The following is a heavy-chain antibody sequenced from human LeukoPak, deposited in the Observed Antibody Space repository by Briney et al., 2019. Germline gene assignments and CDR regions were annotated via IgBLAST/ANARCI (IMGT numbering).Heavy chain of an antibody. CDR3: ARVWGCSGGSCYSPHLNWFDP. CDR1: GYTFTSYG. V-gene: IGHV1-18*01. CDR2: ISAYNGNT. Sequence: GASVKVSCKASGYTFTSYGISWVRQAPGQGLEWMGWISAYNGNTNYAQKLQGRVTMTTDTSTSTAYMELRSPRSDDTAVYYCARVWGCSGGSCYSPHLNWFDPWGQGTLVTVSS. J-gene: IGHJ5*02. D-gene: IGHD2-15*01.